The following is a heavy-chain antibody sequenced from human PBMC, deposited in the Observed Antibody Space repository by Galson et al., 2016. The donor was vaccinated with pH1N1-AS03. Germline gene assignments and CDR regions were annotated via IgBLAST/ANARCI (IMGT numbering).Heavy chain of an antibody. CDR1: GFTFSRYG. V-gene: IGHV3-30*03. J-gene: IGHJ3*01. CDR2: ISHNGDTK. CDR3: ARDRSYDDMGDSFDL. Sequence: SLRLSCAASGFTFSRYGMHWVRQAPGKGLEWVALISHNGDTKFYEDSVKGRFTISRDNSKNTLYLQMNSLRPDDTAVYYCARDRSYDDMGDSFDLWGQGTMVTVSS. D-gene: IGHD3-22*01.